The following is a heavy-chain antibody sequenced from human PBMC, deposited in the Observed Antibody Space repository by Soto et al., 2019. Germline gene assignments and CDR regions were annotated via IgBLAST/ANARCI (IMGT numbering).Heavy chain of an antibody. CDR1: GFSFNTYS. Sequence: PGGSLRLSCAASGFSFNTYSMNWVRQAPGKGLEWVSSISSSSSYINYANSVKGRFTTSRDNAKNSLYLQMNSLRAEDTAVYYCASLSRFALDYWGQGTLVTVSS. J-gene: IGHJ4*02. D-gene: IGHD3-10*01. CDR2: ISSSSSYI. CDR3: ASLSRFALDY. V-gene: IGHV3-21*01.